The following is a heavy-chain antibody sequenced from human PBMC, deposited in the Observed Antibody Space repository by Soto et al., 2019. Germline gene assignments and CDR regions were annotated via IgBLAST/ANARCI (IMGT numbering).Heavy chain of an antibody. CDR2: ISGSGGST. D-gene: IGHD3-22*01. CDR1: GFTFSSYA. V-gene: IGHV3-23*01. Sequence: EVQLLESGGGLVQPGGSLRLSCAASGFTFSSYAMSWVRQAPGKGLEWVSAISGSGGSTYYADSVKGRFTISRDNSKNTLYLQMNSLSAEDTAVYYCATRLYITMIVVSHAYYFDYWGQGTLVTVSS. CDR3: ATRLYITMIVVSHAYYFDY. J-gene: IGHJ4*02.